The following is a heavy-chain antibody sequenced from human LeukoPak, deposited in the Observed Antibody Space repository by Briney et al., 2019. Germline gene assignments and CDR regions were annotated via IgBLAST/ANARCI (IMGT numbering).Heavy chain of an antibody. Sequence: PGGSLRLSCAASGFTFSSYWMSWVRQAPGKGLEWVANIKQDGSEKYYVDSVKGRFTISRDNAKNSLYLQMNSLRAEDTAVYYCASRGGLLWFGEFSPGPYWGQGTLVTVSS. CDR2: IKQDGSEK. D-gene: IGHD3-10*01. CDR3: ASRGGLLWFGEFSPGPY. V-gene: IGHV3-7*01. J-gene: IGHJ4*02. CDR1: GFTFSSYW.